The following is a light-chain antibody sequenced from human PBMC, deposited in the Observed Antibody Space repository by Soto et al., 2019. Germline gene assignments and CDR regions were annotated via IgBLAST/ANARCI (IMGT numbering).Light chain of an antibody. CDR3: QQRGA. V-gene: IGKV3-11*01. Sequence: EIVLTQSPPTLSLSPGERATLSCRASQSVSSYLAWYQQKPGQAPRLLIYDASNRATGIPARFSGSGSGTDFTLTISSLEPEDFAVYYCQQRGAFGPGTKVDIK. CDR1: QSVSSY. J-gene: IGKJ3*01. CDR2: DAS.